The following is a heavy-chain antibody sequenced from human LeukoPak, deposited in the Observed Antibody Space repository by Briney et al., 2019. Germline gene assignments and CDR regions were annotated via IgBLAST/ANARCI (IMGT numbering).Heavy chain of an antibody. J-gene: IGHJ3*02. Sequence: GASVKVSCKASGYTFTNYGIRWVRQAPGQGLEWMGSIGAHNGETSYAQSLQGRVIMTTDMSTSVAYMEIRRLRYDDTALYYCARGTNYYDTSGYLDSFDIWGEGTMVTVSS. CDR1: GYTFTNYG. CDR3: ARGTNYYDTSGYLDSFDI. V-gene: IGHV1-18*01. CDR2: IGAHNGET. D-gene: IGHD3-22*01.